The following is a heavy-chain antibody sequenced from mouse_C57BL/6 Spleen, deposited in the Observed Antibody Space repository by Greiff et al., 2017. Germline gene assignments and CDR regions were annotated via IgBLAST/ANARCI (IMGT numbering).Heavy chain of an antibody. CDR2: IYPGVGDT. J-gene: IGHJ3*01. D-gene: IGHD1-1*01. CDR3: AREITTVVATRAWFAY. Sequence: QVQLKESGPELVKPGASVKISCKASGYAFSSSWLNWVKQRPGKGLEWIGRIYPGVGDTNYNGKFKGKATLTADKSSSTAYMQLSSLTSEDSAVYFCAREITTVVATRAWFAYWGQGTLVTVSA. CDR1: GYAFSSSW. V-gene: IGHV1-82*01.